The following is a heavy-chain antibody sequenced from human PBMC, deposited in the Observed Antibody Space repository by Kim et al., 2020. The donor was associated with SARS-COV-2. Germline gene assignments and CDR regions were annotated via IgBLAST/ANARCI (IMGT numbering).Heavy chain of an antibody. D-gene: IGHD1-26*01. J-gene: IGHJ4*02. Sequence: YSQKFQGRVTITRDTSASTAYMELSSLRSEDTAVYYCASLHTLVGAPFDYWGQGTLVTVSS. CDR3: ASLHTLVGAPFDY. V-gene: IGHV1-3*01.